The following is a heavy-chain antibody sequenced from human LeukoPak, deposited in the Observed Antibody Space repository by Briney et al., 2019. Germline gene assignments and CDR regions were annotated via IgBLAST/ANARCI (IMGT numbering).Heavy chain of an antibody. D-gene: IGHD3-3*01. CDR1: GFILSSYA. J-gene: IGHJ4*02. V-gene: IGHV3-23*01. CDR3: AKGPAGAYYGFWSGHYYFDY. CDR2: ISANGDIT. Sequence: GGSLRLSCAASGFILSSYAMSWVRQAPGKGLEWVSGISANGDITDYADSVRGRFTISRDNSKNTLYLQMNSLRAEDTAVYYCAKGPAGAYYGFWSGHYYFDYWGQGTLVTVSS.